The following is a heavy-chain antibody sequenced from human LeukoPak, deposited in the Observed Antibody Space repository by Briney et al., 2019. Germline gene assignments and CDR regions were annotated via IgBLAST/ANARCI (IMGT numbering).Heavy chain of an antibody. D-gene: IGHD2-15*01. J-gene: IGHJ4*02. CDR2: ISSSSSTI. V-gene: IGHV3-48*04. CDR3: ARVAGGRDY. Sequence: GGSLRLSCAASGFTFSSYSMNWVRRAPGKGLEWVSYISSSSSTIYYADSVKGRFTISRDNAKNSLYLQMNSLRAEDTAVYYCARVAGGRDYWGQGTLVTVSS. CDR1: GFTFSSYS.